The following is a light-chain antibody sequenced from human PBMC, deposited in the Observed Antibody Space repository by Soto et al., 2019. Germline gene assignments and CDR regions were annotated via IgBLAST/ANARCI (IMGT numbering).Light chain of an antibody. CDR3: QQYGSSPPYT. CDR1: QSVSGND. CDR2: GSS. Sequence: EIVWTQSPGTLSLSPGERATLSCRASQSVSGNDLAWYQQKPGQAPRLLIYGSSDRATSIPDRFSGSGSGTSLTLTISRLEPEYFAVYYCQQYGSSPPYTFGQGTKVEIK. V-gene: IGKV3-20*01. J-gene: IGKJ2*01.